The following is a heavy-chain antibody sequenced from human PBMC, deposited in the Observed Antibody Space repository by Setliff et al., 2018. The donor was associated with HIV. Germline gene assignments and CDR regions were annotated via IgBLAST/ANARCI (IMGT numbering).Heavy chain of an antibody. CDR3: ARESPSSSWFYFDF. Sequence: PSETLSPTCAVYGGSFSDFYWTWIRQSPGKGLEWIGEINHRGSTNYNPSLKSRVTVSVDTSNNQFSLKLGSVTAADTAVYYCARESPSSSWFYFDFWGQGTLVTVSS. CDR1: GGSFSDFY. V-gene: IGHV4-34*01. CDR2: INHRGST. J-gene: IGHJ4*02. D-gene: IGHD6-13*01.